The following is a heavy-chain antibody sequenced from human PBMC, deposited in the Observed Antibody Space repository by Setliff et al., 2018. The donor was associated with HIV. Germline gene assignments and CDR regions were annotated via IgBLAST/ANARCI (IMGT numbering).Heavy chain of an antibody. CDR2: IIPILGIA. V-gene: IGHV1-69*02. D-gene: IGHD3-22*01. CDR1: GGTFSSYT. Sequence: ASVKVSCKASGGTFSSYTISWVRQAPGQGLEWMGRIIPILGIANYAQKFQGRVTITADKSTSTAYMELSSLRSEDTAVYYCASAYYYDSSGYYVTWGQGSLVTVSS. J-gene: IGHJ4*02. CDR3: ASAYYYDSSGYYVT.